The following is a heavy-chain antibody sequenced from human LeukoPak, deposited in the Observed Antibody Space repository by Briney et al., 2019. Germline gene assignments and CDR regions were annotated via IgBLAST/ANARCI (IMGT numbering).Heavy chain of an antibody. V-gene: IGHV4-34*01. CDR2: INHSGST. CDR1: GGSFSGYY. Sequence: PSETLSLTCAVYGGSFSGYYWSWIRQPPGKGLEWIGEINHSGSTNYNPSHKSRVTISVDTSKNQFSLKLSSVTAADTAVYYCARSGYYTGHFDYWGQGTLVTVSS. CDR3: ARSGYYTGHFDY. D-gene: IGHD3-22*01. J-gene: IGHJ4*02.